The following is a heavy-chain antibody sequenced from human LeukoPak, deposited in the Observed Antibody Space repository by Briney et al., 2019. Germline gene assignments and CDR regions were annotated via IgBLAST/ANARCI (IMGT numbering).Heavy chain of an antibody. V-gene: IGHV3-48*03. D-gene: IGHD3-10*01. CDR3: ASLSPFMVRGVIRRDDY. CDR2: ISSSGSTI. CDR1: GFTFSSYE. J-gene: IGHJ4*02. Sequence: PGGYLRISCAASGFTFSSYEMNWVRQAPRKGLEWVSCISSSGSTIYYADSVKGRFTISRDNAKNSLYLQMNRLRAEDTAVYYCASLSPFMVRGVIRRDDYWGQGTLVTVSS.